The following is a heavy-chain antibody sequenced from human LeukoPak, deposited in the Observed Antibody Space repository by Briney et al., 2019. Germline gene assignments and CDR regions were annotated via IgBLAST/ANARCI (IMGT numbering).Heavy chain of an antibody. V-gene: IGHV3-15*01. CDR3: TTYPTYYDFWSGSFYMDV. CDR2: TKSKTDGGTT. D-gene: IGHD3-3*01. Sequence: GGSLRLSCAASGFTFSNAWMSWVRQAPGKGLEWVGRTKSKTDGGTTDYAAPVKGRFTISRDDSKNTLYLQMNSLKTEDTAVYYCTTYPTYYDFWSGSFYMDVWGKGTTVTVSS. CDR1: GFTFSNAW. J-gene: IGHJ6*03.